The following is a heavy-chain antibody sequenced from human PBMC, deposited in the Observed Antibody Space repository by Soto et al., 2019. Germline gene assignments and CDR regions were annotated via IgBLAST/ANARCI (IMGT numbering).Heavy chain of an antibody. CDR1: GYTFSNYG. V-gene: IGHV1-18*01. Sequence: QVQLVQSGGEVKNPGASVKVSCKASGYTFSNYGISWVRQAPGQGLEWMGWINGYNGNANYVQNLQGRVTVTTDTSTSTVYMEVRSLRFDDTAVYSCARDLRSTDYYFDLWGRGTLVIVSS. CDR2: INGYNGNA. CDR3: ARDLRSTDYYFDL. D-gene: IGHD2-2*01. J-gene: IGHJ2*01.